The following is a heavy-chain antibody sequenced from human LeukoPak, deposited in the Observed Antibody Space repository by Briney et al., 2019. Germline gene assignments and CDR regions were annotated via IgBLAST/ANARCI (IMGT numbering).Heavy chain of an antibody. D-gene: IGHD5-18*01. Sequence: GGSLRLSCDASGFTVNSYAMNWVRQAPGKGLEWISYISSSNGNTIYYADSVKGRFTISRDNAKNSLYLQMNSLRAEDTAVYYCAREGYYYFDYWGQGTLVSVSS. V-gene: IGHV3-48*04. CDR1: GFTVNSYA. CDR3: AREGYYYFDY. CDR2: ISSSNGNTI. J-gene: IGHJ4*02.